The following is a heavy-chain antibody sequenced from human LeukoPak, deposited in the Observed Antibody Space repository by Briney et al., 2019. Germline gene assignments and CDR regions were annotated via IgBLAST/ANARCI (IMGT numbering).Heavy chain of an antibody. J-gene: IGHJ4*02. V-gene: IGHV4-34*01. D-gene: IGHD3-10*01. CDR3: ARGVYGSGNFDY. CDR2: INHSGST. Sequence: SETLSLTCAVYGGSFSGYYWSWIRQPPGKGLEWIGEINHSGSTNYNPSLKSRVTISVDTSKNQFSLKLSSVTAADTAVYYCARGVYGSGNFDYWGQGTLVTVSS. CDR1: GGSFSGYY.